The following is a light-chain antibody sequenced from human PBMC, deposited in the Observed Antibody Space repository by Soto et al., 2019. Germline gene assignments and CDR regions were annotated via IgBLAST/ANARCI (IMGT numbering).Light chain of an antibody. J-gene: IGLJ3*02. V-gene: IGLV1-40*01. CDR3: QSYDSSLSAWV. Sequence: QPVLTQPPSVSGAPGQRVTISCTESSSNIGAGYDVHWYQQLPGTAPKLLIYGNSNRPSGVPDRFSGSKSGTSASLAITGLQAEDEADYYCQSYDSSLSAWVFGGGTKVTDL. CDR1: SSNIGAGYD. CDR2: GNS.